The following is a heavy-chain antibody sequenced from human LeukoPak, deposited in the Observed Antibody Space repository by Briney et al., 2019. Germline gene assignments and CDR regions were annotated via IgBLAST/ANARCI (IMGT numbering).Heavy chain of an antibody. J-gene: IGHJ6*03. Sequence: SVKVSCKASGGTFSSYAISWVRQAPGQGLEWMGGIIPIFGTANYAQKFQGRVTITADKSTSTAYMELSSLRSEDTAMYYCASSYNWNYYYYYMDVWGKGTTVTVSS. CDR3: ASSYNWNYYYYYMDV. D-gene: IGHD1-20*01. CDR1: GGTFSSYA. V-gene: IGHV1-69*06. CDR2: IIPIFGTA.